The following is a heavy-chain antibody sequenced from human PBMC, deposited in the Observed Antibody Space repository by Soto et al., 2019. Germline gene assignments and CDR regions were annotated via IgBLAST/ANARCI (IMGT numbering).Heavy chain of an antibody. CDR3: ARGGGAAPSI. D-gene: IGHD3-16*01. CDR2: INNGGNT. V-gene: IGHV4-34*01. CDR1: GGSFTNFY. J-gene: IGHJ3*02. Sequence: QVQLQQWGAGLLKPSETLSLTCAVYGGSFTNFYWSWIRQSPEKGLEWIGEINNGGNTDYNPSLKSRVTISVDTSKNQFSLRLTSITAADTAVYYCARGGGAAPSIWGQGTVVTVSS.